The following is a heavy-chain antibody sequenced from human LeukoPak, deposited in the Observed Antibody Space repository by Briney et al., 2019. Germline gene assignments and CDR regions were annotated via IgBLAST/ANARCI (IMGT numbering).Heavy chain of an antibody. CDR1: GGSFSGYY. CDR3: ARVRRGYSAVAFFDY. Sequence: SETLSLTCAVYGGSFSGYYWSWIRQPPGKGLEWIGEINHSGSTNYNPSLKSRVTISVDTSKNQLSLKLSSVTAADTAVYYCARVRRGYSAVAFFDYWGQGTLVTVSS. V-gene: IGHV4-34*01. J-gene: IGHJ4*02. CDR2: INHSGST. D-gene: IGHD5-12*01.